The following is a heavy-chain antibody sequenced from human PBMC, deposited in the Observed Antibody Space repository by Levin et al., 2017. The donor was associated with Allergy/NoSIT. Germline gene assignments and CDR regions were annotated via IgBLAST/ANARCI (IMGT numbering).Heavy chain of an antibody. J-gene: IGHJ4*02. Sequence: GGSLRLSCAASGFTFSSHAMSWVRQAPGKGLEWVSGISGSGDNTYYADSVKGRFTISRDNSKNTLYLQMNSLSAEDTAVYYCAKRRGFRESKYLFDYWGQGTLVTVSS. CDR2: ISGSGDNT. D-gene: IGHD3-10*01. V-gene: IGHV3-23*01. CDR3: AKRRGFRESKYLFDY. CDR1: GFTFSSHA.